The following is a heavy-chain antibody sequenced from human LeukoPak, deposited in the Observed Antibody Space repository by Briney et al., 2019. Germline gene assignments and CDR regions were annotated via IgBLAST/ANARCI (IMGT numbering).Heavy chain of an antibody. D-gene: IGHD3-10*01. CDR1: GFTLSSYA. J-gene: IGHJ4*02. CDR3: TCSYYGSGSYYRRGHY. CDR2: ISGSGGST. Sequence: GGSLRLSCAASGFTLSSYAMSWVRQAPGKGLEWVSTISGSGGSTYYADSVKGRFTISRDNSKNTLYLQMNSLRAEDTAVYYCTCSYYGSGSYYRRGHYWGQGTLVTVSS. V-gene: IGHV3-23*01.